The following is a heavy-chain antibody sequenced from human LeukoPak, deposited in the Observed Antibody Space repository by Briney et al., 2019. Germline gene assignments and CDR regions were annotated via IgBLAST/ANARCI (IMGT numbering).Heavy chain of an antibody. D-gene: IGHD3-10*02. J-gene: IGHJ6*04. CDR2: ISSGGDYK. Sequence: PGGSLRLSCAASGFTFSSFSMNWVRQAPGKGLEWVSSISSGGDYKHYADSVKGRLTIYRDNAKNSLFLQMNRLRAEDTAVYYCAELGITMIGGVWGKGTTVTISS. CDR3: AELGITMIGGV. CDR1: GFTFSSFS. V-gene: IGHV3-21*01.